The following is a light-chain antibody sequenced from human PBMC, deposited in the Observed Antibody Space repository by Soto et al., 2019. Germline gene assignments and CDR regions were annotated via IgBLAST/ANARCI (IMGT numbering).Light chain of an antibody. V-gene: IGKV3-20*01. CDR2: GAS. J-gene: IGKJ1*01. CDR1: ESVSSIY. Sequence: ENVLTQSPGTLSLSPGERSTLYFRASESVSSIYVAWYQQKPGQAPTLLIYGASTRATGIPDRFSGSGSGTDFTLTIDRLEPEDFAVYYCQQSLNPKTFGQGTKVDNK. CDR3: QQSLNPKT.